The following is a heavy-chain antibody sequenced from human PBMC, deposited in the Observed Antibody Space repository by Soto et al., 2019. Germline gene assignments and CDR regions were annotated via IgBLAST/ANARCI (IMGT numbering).Heavy chain of an antibody. CDR2: IYYSGST. J-gene: IGHJ6*02. CDR3: ARAPGIAVAGSLYYYGMDV. Sequence: QVQLQESGPGLVKPSETLSLTCTVSGGSVSSGSYYWSWIRQPPGKGLEWIGDIYYSGSTNYNPSLKRRVTISVDTSKNQFTLKLSSVTAADTAVYYCARAPGIAVAGSLYYYGMDVWGHGTTVTVSS. V-gene: IGHV4-61*01. CDR1: GGSVSSGSYY. D-gene: IGHD6-19*01.